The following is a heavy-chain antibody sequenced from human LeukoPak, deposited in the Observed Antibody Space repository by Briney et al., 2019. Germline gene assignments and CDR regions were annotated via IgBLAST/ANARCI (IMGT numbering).Heavy chain of an antibody. CDR1: GFTFSSYG. Sequence: GGSLRLSCAASGFTFSSYGMHWVRQAPGKGLEWVAFIRYDGSNKYYADSVKGRFTTSRDNSRNTLDLQMNSLRAEDTAVYYCAKDLFTKYCTTTSCLGYFDYWGQGTLVTVSS. V-gene: IGHV3-30*02. D-gene: IGHD2-2*01. J-gene: IGHJ4*02. CDR2: IRYDGSNK. CDR3: AKDLFTKYCTTTSCLGYFDY.